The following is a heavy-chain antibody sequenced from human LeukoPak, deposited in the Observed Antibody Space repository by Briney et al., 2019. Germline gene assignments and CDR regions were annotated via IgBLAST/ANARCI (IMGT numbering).Heavy chain of an antibody. Sequence: ASVKVSCKASGYTFTGYHIHWVRQAPEQGLEWMGWINPNSGDTNYAQNFQARVTVTRDTSVSTAFMELNRLTSDDSAVYYCARAARSGGYDPNWFDPWGQGTLVTVSS. CDR3: ARAARSGGYDPNWFDP. J-gene: IGHJ5*02. V-gene: IGHV1-2*02. CDR2: INPNSGDT. CDR1: GYTFTGYH. D-gene: IGHD5-12*01.